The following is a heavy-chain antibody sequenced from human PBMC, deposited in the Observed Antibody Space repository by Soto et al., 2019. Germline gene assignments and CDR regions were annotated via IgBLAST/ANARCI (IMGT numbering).Heavy chain of an antibody. Sequence: QVQLVESGGGVVQPGRSLRLSCAASGFTFSSYGMHWVRQAPGKGLEWVAVISYDGSNKYYADSVKGRFTISRDNSKNTLYLQMNSLRAEDTAAYYCATVTAARPDEAYYYGMDVWGQGTTVTVSS. CDR3: ATVTAARPDEAYYYGMDV. CDR1: GFTFSSYG. CDR2: ISYDGSNK. V-gene: IGHV3-30*03. D-gene: IGHD6-6*01. J-gene: IGHJ6*02.